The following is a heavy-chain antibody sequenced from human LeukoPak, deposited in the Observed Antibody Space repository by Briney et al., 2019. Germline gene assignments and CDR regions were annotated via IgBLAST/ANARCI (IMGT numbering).Heavy chain of an antibody. D-gene: IGHD3-22*01. J-gene: IGHJ3*02. Sequence: PSETLSLTCAVSGGSISSSNWWSWVRQPPGKGLEWIGEIYHSGSTNYNPSLKSRVTISVDKSKNQFSLKLSSVTAADTAVYYCARGGTYYYDSSGYFVMLGLAFDIWGQGTMVTVSS. V-gene: IGHV4-4*02. CDR3: ARGGTYYYDSSGYFVMLGLAFDI. CDR1: GGSISSSNW. CDR2: IYHSGST.